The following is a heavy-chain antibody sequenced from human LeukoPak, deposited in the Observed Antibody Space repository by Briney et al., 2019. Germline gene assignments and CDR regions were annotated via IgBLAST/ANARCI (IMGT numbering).Heavy chain of an antibody. CDR2: ISGSGHKT. CDR3: AKEGGIVVAGGRDY. D-gene: IGHD6-19*01. Sequence: GGSLRLSCAASGFTFNTYAVTWVRQAPGKGLEWVSAISGSGHKTFYADSVKGRFTISRDNSKNTLYLQMNSLRADDTAIYYCAKEGGIVVAGGRDYWGQGTLVTVSS. V-gene: IGHV3-23*01. J-gene: IGHJ4*02. CDR1: GFTFNTYA.